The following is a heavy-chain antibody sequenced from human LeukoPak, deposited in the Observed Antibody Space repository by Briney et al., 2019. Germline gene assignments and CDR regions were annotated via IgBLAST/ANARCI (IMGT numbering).Heavy chain of an antibody. CDR2: MNPNSGNT. CDR1: GYTFTSYD. CDR3: ARGGRSSWYEAGDAFDI. J-gene: IGHJ3*02. V-gene: IGHV1-8*01. Sequence: ASVKVSCKASGYTFTSYDINWVRQATGQGLEWMGWMNPNSGNTGYAQKFQGRVTMTRNTSISTAYMELSSLRSEDTAVYYCARGGRSSWYEAGDAFDIWGQGTMVTVSS. D-gene: IGHD6-13*01.